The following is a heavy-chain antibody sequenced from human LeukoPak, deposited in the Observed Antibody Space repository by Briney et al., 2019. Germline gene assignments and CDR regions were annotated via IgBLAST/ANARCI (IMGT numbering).Heavy chain of an antibody. CDR1: GFTFSSYA. V-gene: IGHV3-23*01. Sequence: GGSLRLSCAASGFTFSSYAMSWVRQAPGKGLECVSVINGDGGSTYYADSVKGRFTISRDNAKNSLYLQMNSLRAEDTAVYYCAELGITMIGGVWGKGTTVTISS. CDR2: INGDGGST. D-gene: IGHD3-10*02. J-gene: IGHJ6*04. CDR3: AELGITMIGGV.